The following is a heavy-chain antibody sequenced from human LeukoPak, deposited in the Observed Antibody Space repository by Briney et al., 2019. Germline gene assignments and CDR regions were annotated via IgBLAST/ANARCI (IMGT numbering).Heavy chain of an antibody. D-gene: IGHD3-22*01. CDR1: GGSFSGYY. Sequence: SETLSLTCAVYGGSFSGYYWSWIRQPPGKGLEWIGEVNHSGSTNYNPSLKSRVTISVDTSKNQFSLKLSSVTAADTAVYYCARAPQYYYDSSGYYGYWGQGTLVTVSS. CDR2: VNHSGST. J-gene: IGHJ4*02. V-gene: IGHV4-34*01. CDR3: ARAPQYYYDSSGYYGY.